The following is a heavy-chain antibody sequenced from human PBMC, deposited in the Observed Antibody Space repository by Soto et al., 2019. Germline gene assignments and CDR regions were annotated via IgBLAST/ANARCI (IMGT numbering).Heavy chain of an antibody. CDR2: INPSGGST. CDR3: ARDKSGGYYDSSGYYLDD. V-gene: IGHV1-46*01. J-gene: IGHJ4*02. D-gene: IGHD3-22*01. Sequence: GASVKVSCKASGYTFTSYYMHWVRQAPGQGLEWMGIINPSGGSTSYAQKFQGRVTMTRDTSTSTVYMELSSLRSEDTAVYYCARDKSGGYYDSSGYYLDDWGQGTLVTVSS. CDR1: GYTFTSYY.